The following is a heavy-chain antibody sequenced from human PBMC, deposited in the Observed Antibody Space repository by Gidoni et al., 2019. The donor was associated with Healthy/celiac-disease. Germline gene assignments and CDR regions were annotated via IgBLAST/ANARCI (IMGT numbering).Heavy chain of an antibody. V-gene: IGHV3-30-3*01. J-gene: IGHJ6*02. D-gene: IGHD7-27*01. CDR2: ISYDRSNK. CDR1: GFTFSIYA. CDR3: ARAPGDYYYYGMDV. Sequence: QVQLVESGGGVVQPGRSLRLSCAASGFTFSIYASHWVYQARGKGLEGVAVISYDRSNKYYADSVKGRFTISRDNSKNTLYLQMNSLRAEDTAVYYCARAPGDYYYYGMDVWGQGTTVTVSS.